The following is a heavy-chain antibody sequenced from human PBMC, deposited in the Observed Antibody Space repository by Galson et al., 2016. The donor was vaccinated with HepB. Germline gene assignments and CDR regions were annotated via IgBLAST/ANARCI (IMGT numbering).Heavy chain of an antibody. V-gene: IGHV3-23*01. CDR3: AKGSYYGSAYLYGLDV. Sequence: SLRLSCAASGFTFSTYAMSWVRQAPGKGLEWVSGISGSGDTKFADSVKGRFTISRDNSKTTLYLQMNSLRVEDTAVYYCAKGSYYGSAYLYGLDVWGQGTTVTVSS. J-gene: IGHJ6*02. CDR1: GFTFSTYA. D-gene: IGHD3-10*01. CDR2: ISGSGDT.